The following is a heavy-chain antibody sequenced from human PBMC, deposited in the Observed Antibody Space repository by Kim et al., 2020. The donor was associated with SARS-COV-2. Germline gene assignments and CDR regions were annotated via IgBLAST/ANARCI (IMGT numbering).Heavy chain of an antibody. Sequence: ASVKVSCKASGYTFTSYDINWVRQATGQGLEWMGWMNPNSGNTGYAQKFQGRVTMTRNTSISTAYMELSSLRSEDTAVYYCARGHLKSIVVVIAPRPYYYYMDVWGEGPTVTVSS. CDR1: GYTFTSYD. CDR3: ARGHLKSIVVVIAPRPYYYYMDV. J-gene: IGHJ6*03. V-gene: IGHV1-8*01. D-gene: IGHD2-21*01. CDR2: MNPNSGNT.